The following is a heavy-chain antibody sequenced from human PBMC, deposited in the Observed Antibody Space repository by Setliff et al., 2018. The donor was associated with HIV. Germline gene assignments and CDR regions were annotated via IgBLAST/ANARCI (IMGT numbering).Heavy chain of an antibody. J-gene: IGHJ4*02. V-gene: IGHV1-24*01. CDR3: AREERYYDGKGALDY. D-gene: IGHD3-22*01. CDR1: DYTLTELS. CDR2: FDPEHGKM. Sequence: ASVKVSCKVFDYTLTELSMHWARQAPGKGLEWMGGFDPEHGKMIYAQKFQGRVTMTEDTSITTAYMELSSLISDDTAVYYCAREERYYDGKGALDYWGQGMLVIVSS.